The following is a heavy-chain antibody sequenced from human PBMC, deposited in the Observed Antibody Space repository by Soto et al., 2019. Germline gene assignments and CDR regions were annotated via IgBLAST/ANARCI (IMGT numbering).Heavy chain of an antibody. CDR2: IYYSGGT. D-gene: IGHD6-13*01. Sequence: SKTLSLTCTVSVGSISSYYWSWVRQPPGKGLAWIGDIYYSGGTNYNPSLKSRVTISVDTSKNQFSLKLSSVTAADTAVYYCAREGVSSSWYNYYGMDVWGQGTTVTVS. J-gene: IGHJ6*02. CDR1: VGSISSYY. V-gene: IGHV4-59*01. CDR3: AREGVSSSWYNYYGMDV.